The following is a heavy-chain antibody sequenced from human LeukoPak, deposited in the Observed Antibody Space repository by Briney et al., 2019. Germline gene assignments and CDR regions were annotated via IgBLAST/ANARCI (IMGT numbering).Heavy chain of an antibody. D-gene: IGHD1-1*01. CDR3: AFPSMERLVGFDL. Sequence: SETLSLTCTVSGGSISSYYWSWIRQPPGKGLEWIGYIYYSGSTNYNPSLKSRVTISVDTSKNQFSLKLSSVTAADTAVYCCAFPSMERLVGFDLWGQGTMVTVSS. J-gene: IGHJ3*01. CDR2: IYYSGST. V-gene: IGHV4-59*01. CDR1: GGSISSYY.